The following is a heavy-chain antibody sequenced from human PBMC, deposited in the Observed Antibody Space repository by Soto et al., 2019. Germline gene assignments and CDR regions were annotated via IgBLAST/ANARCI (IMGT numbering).Heavy chain of an antibody. D-gene: IGHD1-7*01. V-gene: IGHV3-30*18. CDR1: GFTFNTYG. Sequence: QVQLVESGGGVVQPGKSLRLSCAASGFTFNTYGMHWVRQAPGKGPEWVAVISNDGSNKYYADSVKGRFTISRDNSKNTLYWQMNSLRAEDTAVDYCANWNYPQADWGQGTLVTVSS. J-gene: IGHJ4*02. CDR3: ANWNYPQAD. CDR2: ISNDGSNK.